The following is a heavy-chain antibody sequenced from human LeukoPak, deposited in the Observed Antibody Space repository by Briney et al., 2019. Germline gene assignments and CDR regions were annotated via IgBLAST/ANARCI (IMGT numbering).Heavy chain of an antibody. D-gene: IGHD3-16*02. J-gene: IGHJ4*02. CDR2: INHSGST. CDR3: ARGRSDYVWGSYRYFDY. Sequence: SETLSLTCAVYGGSFSGYYWSWIRQPPGKGLEWIGEINHSGSTNYNPSLKSRVSISVDTSKNQFSLKLSSVTAADTAVYYCARGRSDYVWGSYRYFDYWGQGTLVTVSS. CDR1: GGSFSGYY. V-gene: IGHV4-34*01.